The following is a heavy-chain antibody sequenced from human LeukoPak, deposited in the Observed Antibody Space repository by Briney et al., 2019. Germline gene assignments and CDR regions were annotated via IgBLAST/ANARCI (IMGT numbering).Heavy chain of an antibody. Sequence: HPGGSLRLSCAASGFNFGAYTINWVRQAPGKGLVWVSRISSDGSSTSYADSVKGRSTISRDNAKNTLYLQMDSLRAEDTAVYYCARTAHYLDYWGQGTLVTVSS. CDR1: GFNFGAYT. CDR3: ARTAHYLDY. J-gene: IGHJ4*02. V-gene: IGHV3-74*01. CDR2: ISSDGSST.